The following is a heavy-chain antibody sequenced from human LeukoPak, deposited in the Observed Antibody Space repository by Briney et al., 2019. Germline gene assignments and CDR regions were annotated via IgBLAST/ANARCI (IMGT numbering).Heavy chain of an antibody. V-gene: IGHV3-53*01. D-gene: IGHD3-16*02. CDR1: GFXVSSNY. CDR2: IYSGGST. J-gene: IGHJ6*02. Sequence: PGGSLRLSCAASGFXVSSNYMSWVRKAPGKGLQWVSVIYSGGSTYYADSVKGRFTISRDNSKNTLYLQMNSLRAEDTAVYYCARSEPDYDYVWGSYRLNGMDVWGQGTTVTVSS. CDR3: ARSEPDYDYVWGSYRLNGMDV.